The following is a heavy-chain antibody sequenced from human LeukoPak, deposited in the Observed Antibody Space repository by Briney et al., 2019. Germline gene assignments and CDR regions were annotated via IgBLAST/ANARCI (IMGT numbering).Heavy chain of an antibody. CDR1: GGSISSNY. J-gene: IGHJ4*02. Sequence: SETLSLTCTVSGGSISSNYWSWIRQPPGKGLEWIGYVYYSGSTNYNPSLKSRVTISVDTSKKQFSLRLNSVTAADTAAYYCASPVDWGQGTLVTVSS. V-gene: IGHV4-59*08. CDR3: ASPVD. CDR2: VYYSGST. D-gene: IGHD4-23*01.